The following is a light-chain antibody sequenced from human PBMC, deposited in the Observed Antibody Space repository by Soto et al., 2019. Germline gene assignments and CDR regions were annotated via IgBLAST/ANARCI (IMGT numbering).Light chain of an antibody. CDR2: AAS. CDR1: QAISTY. CDR3: QNYNGAPWT. Sequence: DIQLTQSPSSLSASVGDRVTITCRASQAISTYLVWYQQKPGTVPKLLIFAASTLQSGVPSRFSGSGSGTDFTLTISSLQPEDVATYYCQNYNGAPWTFGQGTNVEIK. J-gene: IGKJ1*01. V-gene: IGKV1-27*01.